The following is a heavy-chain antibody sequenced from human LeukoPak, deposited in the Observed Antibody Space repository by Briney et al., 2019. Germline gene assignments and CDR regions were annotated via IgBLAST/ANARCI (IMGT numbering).Heavy chain of an antibody. Sequence: WWSWVRQAPGKGLEWLGRKTKADGGTTDYAAPVKGRFTISRDDSENTLYLQMSSLKTEDTAIYYCTTYASENPYSWGQGTLVTVSS. CDR2: KTKADGGTT. V-gene: IGHV3-15*01. CDR1: W. CDR3: TTYASENPYS. J-gene: IGHJ4*02. D-gene: IGHD3-10*01.